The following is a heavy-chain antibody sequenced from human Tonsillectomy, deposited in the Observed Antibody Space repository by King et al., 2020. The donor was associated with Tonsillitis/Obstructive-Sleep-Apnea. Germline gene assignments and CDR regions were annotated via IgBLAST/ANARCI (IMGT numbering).Heavy chain of an antibody. Sequence: QLVQSGAEVKKPGSSVKVSCKASGGTFSDYAISWLRQAPGQGLEWMGGIIPIFRTANYAQKFQGRVTITADESTSTAYMELSSLRAEGTAVYYCARGDIVVVSAAMADNYYYYYMDVWGKGTTVTVSS. V-gene: IGHV1-69*12. CDR2: IIPIFRTA. CDR1: GGTFSDYA. CDR3: ARGDIVVVSAAMADNYYYYYMDV. J-gene: IGHJ6*03. D-gene: IGHD2-2*01.